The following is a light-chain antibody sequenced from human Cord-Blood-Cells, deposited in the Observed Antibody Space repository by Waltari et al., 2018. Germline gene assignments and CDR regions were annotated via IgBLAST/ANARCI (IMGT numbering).Light chain of an antibody. V-gene: IGKV3-20*01. CDR3: QQYGSSPYS. Sequence: DIALTQSPGTLSLSPGERATLSCRASQRVSSSYLAWYQQKPGQAPRLLIYGASSRATGIPDRFSGSGSGTDFTLTISRLEPEDFAVYYCQQYGSSPYSFGQGTKLEIK. CDR2: GAS. J-gene: IGKJ2*03. CDR1: QRVSSSY.